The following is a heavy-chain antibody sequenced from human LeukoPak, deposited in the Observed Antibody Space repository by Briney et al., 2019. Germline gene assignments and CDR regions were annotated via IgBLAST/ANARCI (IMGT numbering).Heavy chain of an antibody. CDR3: ARAGDGESWFDP. CDR1: GGSISSYY. Sequence: PSETLSLTCTVSGGSISSYYWSWIRQPPGKGLEWIGYIYYSGSTNYNPSLKSRVTISVDTSKNQFSLKLSSVTAADTAVYYCARAGDGESWFDPWGQGTLVTVSS. V-gene: IGHV4-59*01. CDR2: IYYSGST. J-gene: IGHJ5*02. D-gene: IGHD3-10*01.